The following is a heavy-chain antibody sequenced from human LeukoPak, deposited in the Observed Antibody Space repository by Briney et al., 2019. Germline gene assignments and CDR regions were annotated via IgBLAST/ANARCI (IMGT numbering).Heavy chain of an antibody. V-gene: IGHV4-38-2*01. D-gene: IGHD2-2*01. CDR3: ARLGGYCSSTSCYFDY. CDR2: IYHSGSA. Sequence: SETLSLTCAVSGYSISSGYYWGWIRQPPGKGLEWIGSIYHSGSAYYNPSLKSRVTISVDTSKNQFSLKLSSVTAADTAVYYCARLGGYCSSTSCYFDYRGQGTLVTVSS. J-gene: IGHJ4*02. CDR1: GYSISSGYY.